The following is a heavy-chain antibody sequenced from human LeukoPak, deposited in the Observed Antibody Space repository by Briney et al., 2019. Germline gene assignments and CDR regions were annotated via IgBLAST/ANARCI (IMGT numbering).Heavy chain of an antibody. J-gene: IGHJ4*02. Sequence: GGSLRLSCAASGFTFSSYSMNWVRQAPGKGLEWVSSISSSSSYIYYADSVKGRFTISRDNAKNSLYLQMNSLRAEDTAVYYCARQIDYYGSGSLPDYWSQGTLVTVSS. CDR2: ISSSSSYI. CDR3: ARQIDYYGSGSLPDY. V-gene: IGHV3-21*01. D-gene: IGHD3-10*01. CDR1: GFTFSSYS.